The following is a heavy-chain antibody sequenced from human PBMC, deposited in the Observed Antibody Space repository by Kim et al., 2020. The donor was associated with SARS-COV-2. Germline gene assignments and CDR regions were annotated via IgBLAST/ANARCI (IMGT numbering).Heavy chain of an antibody. CDR3: AREYSSSWYMDY. D-gene: IGHD6-13*01. Sequence: SETLSLTCTVSGGSISSYYWNWIRQSPGKGLEWIGYIYNSGSTNYNPSLKSRVTISVDTSKNQFSLKLSSVTAADTAVYYCAREYSSSWYMDYWGQGTLV. CDR1: GGSISSYY. V-gene: IGHV4-59*13. J-gene: IGHJ4*02. CDR2: IYNSGST.